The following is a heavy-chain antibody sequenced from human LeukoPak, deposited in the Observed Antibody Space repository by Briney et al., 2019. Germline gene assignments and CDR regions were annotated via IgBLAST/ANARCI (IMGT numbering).Heavy chain of an antibody. J-gene: IGHJ5*02. CDR2: IYTSGST. CDR3: ARLNRGRVQYNWFDP. V-gene: IGHV4-4*09. CDR1: GGSISSYY. D-gene: IGHD7-27*01. Sequence: SETLSLTCTVYGGSISSYYWSWIRQPPGKGLEWIGYIYTSGSTNYNPSLKSRVTISVDTSKNQFSLKLSSVTAADTAVYYCARLNRGRVQYNWFDPWGQGTLVTVSS.